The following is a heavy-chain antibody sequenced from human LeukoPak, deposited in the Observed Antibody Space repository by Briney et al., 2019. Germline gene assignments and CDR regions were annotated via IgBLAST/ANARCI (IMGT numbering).Heavy chain of an antibody. CDR1: GYTFTGYY. Sequence: ASVKVSCKASGYTFTGYYMHWVRQAPGQGLEWMGWINPNSGGTNYAQKFQGRVTMTRDTSISTAYMELGRLRSDDAAVYYCARGYIYSGWYYFDYWGQGTLVTVSS. J-gene: IGHJ4*02. CDR2: INPNSGGT. V-gene: IGHV1-2*02. D-gene: IGHD6-19*01. CDR3: ARGYIYSGWYYFDY.